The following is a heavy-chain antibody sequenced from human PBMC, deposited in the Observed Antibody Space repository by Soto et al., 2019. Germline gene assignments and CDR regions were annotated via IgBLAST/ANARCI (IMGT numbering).Heavy chain of an antibody. D-gene: IGHD3-9*01. Sequence: XRLSCAASGFSFSSYAMSWVRQAPGKGLEWVSAFRGDGTGAHYADSVKGRFTISRDNSKNTLYLHMNSLRAEDPAVYYXXXXXXXXXLTGXLNYFXYWXXGTLVTVSS. CDR1: GFSFSSYA. J-gene: IGHJ4*01. CDR2: FRGDGTGA. V-gene: IGHV3-23*01. CDR3: XXXXXXXXLTGXLNYFXY.